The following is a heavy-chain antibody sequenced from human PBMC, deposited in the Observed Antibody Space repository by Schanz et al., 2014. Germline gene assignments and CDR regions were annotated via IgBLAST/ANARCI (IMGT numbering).Heavy chain of an antibody. Sequence: QVQLVESGGGVVQFGRSLRLSCAASGFAFSVYGMHWVRQAPGKGPEWVAVIWSDGSTKYYADSVKGRFTISRDNSKNTLYLQMNSLRADDTAVYFCARANYRRKINFDYWGRGTLVTVSS. J-gene: IGHJ4*02. V-gene: IGHV3-33*01. D-gene: IGHD3-10*01. CDR2: IWSDGSTK. CDR3: ARANYRRKINFDY. CDR1: GFAFSVYG.